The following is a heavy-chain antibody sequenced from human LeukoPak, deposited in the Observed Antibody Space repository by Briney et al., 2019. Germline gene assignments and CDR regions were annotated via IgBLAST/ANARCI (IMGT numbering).Heavy chain of an antibody. Sequence: GGSLRLSCSASEFTFSRYAMHWVRQAPGKGLEYVSGISSNEDSVKSRFTISRDNSKNTLYLQMSSLRAEDTAVYYCVKGGGNSRPYFFDYWGQGTLITVSS. CDR3: VKGGGNSRPYFFDY. J-gene: IGHJ4*02. D-gene: IGHD4-23*01. CDR1: EFTFSRYA. CDR2: ISSNE. V-gene: IGHV3-NL1*01.